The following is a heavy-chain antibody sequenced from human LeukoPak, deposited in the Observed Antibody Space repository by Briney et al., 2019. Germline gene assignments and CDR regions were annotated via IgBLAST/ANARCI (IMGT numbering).Heavy chain of an antibody. D-gene: IGHD3-22*01. CDR2: ISSSSYI. CDR3: ARDLGYDSSGYYRVYFDY. CDR1: GFTFSSYS. J-gene: IGHJ4*02. Sequence: GGSLRLSRAASGFTFSSYSMNWVRQAPGKGLEWVSSISSSSYIYYADSVKGRFTISRDNAKNSLYLQMNSLRAEDTAVYYCARDLGYDSSGYYRVYFDYWGQGTLVTVSS. V-gene: IGHV3-21*01.